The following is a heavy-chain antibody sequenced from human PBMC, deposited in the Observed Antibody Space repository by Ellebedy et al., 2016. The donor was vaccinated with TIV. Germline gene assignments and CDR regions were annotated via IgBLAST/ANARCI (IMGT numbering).Heavy chain of an antibody. D-gene: IGHD6-13*01. CDR3: ARGSYSSSLAGFDI. J-gene: IGHJ3*02. Sequence: KVSXKGSGYSFTSYWIGWVRQMPGKGLEWMGIIYPGDSDTRYSPSFQGQVTISADKSISTAYLQWSSLEASDTAMYYCARGSYSSSLAGFDIWGQGTMVTVSS. CDR1: GYSFTSYW. CDR2: IYPGDSDT. V-gene: IGHV5-51*01.